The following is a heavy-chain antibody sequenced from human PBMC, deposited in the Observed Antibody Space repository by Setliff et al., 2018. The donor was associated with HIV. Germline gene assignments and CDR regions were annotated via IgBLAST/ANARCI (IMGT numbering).Heavy chain of an antibody. Sequence: ETLSLTCTVSGGSISTSYWNWIRQPPGKGLEWIAYIYISGTTNYNPSLKSRVTISLDTSRNQFSLKLGSVTAADTAMYYCAREYCSGGSCNGFDIWGQGTMVTVSS. J-gene: IGHJ3*02. V-gene: IGHV4-4*09. CDR1: GGSISTSY. CDR3: AREYCSGGSCNGFDI. CDR2: IYISGTT. D-gene: IGHD2-15*01.